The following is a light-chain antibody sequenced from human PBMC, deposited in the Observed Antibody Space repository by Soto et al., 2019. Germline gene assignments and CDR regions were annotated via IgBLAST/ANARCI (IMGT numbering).Light chain of an antibody. CDR1: QSISSR. Sequence: DIQMTQSPSTLSASVGDRVTITCRASQSISSRLAWYQQKPGKVPKLLLYDASSLESGVSSRFSGSGSETEFSLIISSLQPDDFATYYCQQSNSYSTFGPGTKVDIK. CDR3: QQSNSYST. CDR2: DAS. J-gene: IGKJ3*01. V-gene: IGKV1-5*01.